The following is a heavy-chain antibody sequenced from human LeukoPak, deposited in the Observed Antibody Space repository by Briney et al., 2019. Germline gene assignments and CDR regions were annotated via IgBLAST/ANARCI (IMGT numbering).Heavy chain of an antibody. V-gene: IGHV3-21*01. CDR1: GFTFSSYS. Sequence: KSGGSLRLSCAASGFTFSSYSMNWVRQAPGKGLEWVSSISSSSSYIYYADSVKGRFTISRDNAKNTLYLQMNSLRAEDTAVYYCARAYYDFWSGYYGEPYHFDYWGQGTLVTVSS. D-gene: IGHD3-3*01. CDR2: ISSSSSYI. CDR3: ARAYYDFWSGYYGEPYHFDY. J-gene: IGHJ4*02.